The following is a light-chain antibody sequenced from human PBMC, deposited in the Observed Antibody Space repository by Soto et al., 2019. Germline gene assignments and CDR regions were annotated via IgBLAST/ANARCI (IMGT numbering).Light chain of an antibody. CDR1: QSFSFW. Sequence: IHMTQSPSTLSASLGDRVAITXRASQSFSFWFAWYQQQPGXVPKXXXDQXSTLEEGGPSRFSGSGSGTEFTLTISSLQPDDSANYYCQHYKDYSYTFGPGTRLEIK. V-gene: IGKV1-5*03. CDR2: QXS. CDR3: QHYKDYSYT. J-gene: IGKJ5*01.